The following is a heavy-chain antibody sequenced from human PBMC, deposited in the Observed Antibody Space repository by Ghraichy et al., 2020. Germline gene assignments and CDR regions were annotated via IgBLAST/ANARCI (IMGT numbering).Heavy chain of an antibody. CDR2: IYSGGIS. Sequence: LSLTCAASGFTVSTIYMSWVRQAPGKGLEWISVIYSGGISYYADSVKGRFTISRDNSKNTLYLHMDSLTTEDTAVYYCARHNSGWYNGIDYWGQGTLVTVSS. J-gene: IGHJ4*02. V-gene: IGHV3-53*01. D-gene: IGHD6-19*01. CDR3: ARHNSGWYNGIDY. CDR1: GFTVSTIY.